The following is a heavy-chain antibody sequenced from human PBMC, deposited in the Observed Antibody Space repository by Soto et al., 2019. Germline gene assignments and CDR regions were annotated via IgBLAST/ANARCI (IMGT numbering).Heavy chain of an antibody. V-gene: IGHV4-4*07. CDR3: ARDMHAGFTHYFDP. D-gene: IGHD1-26*01. J-gene: IGHJ5*02. CDR1: GGSISSSY. CDR2: IYTSGST. Sequence: PSETLSLTCTVSGGSISSSYWSWIRQPAGKGLEWIWRIYTSGSTNYNPSLKSRVPISIDTTKNQLALTLPSMTAADTAVYYCARDMHAGFTHYFDPWGQGTLVTVSS.